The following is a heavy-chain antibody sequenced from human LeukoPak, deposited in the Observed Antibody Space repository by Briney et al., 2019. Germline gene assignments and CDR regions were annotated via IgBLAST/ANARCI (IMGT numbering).Heavy chain of an antibody. V-gene: IGHV3-30*04. Sequence: GGSLRLSCAASGFTFSSYAMHWVRQAPGKGLEWVAVISYDGSNKYYADSVKGRFTISRDNSKNTLYLQMNSLRAEDTAVYYCAREEDTIFGVVMGYWGQGTLVTVSS. CDR2: ISYDGSNK. J-gene: IGHJ4*02. CDR1: GFTFSSYA. D-gene: IGHD3-3*01. CDR3: AREEDTIFGVVMGY.